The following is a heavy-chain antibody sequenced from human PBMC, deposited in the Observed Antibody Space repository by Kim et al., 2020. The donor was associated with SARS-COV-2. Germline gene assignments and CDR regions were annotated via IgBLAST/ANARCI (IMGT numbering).Heavy chain of an antibody. J-gene: IGHJ3*02. V-gene: IGHV3-48*03. D-gene: IGHD4-17*01. CDR1: GFTFSSYE. CDR2: IDLRGSTI. CDR3: ARDDYGGNYFVDGLDM. Sequence: GGSLRLSCAASGFTFSSYEMNWVRQAPGKGLEWVSYIDLRGSTIYYADSVKGRFTISRDNAKNSLFLQMDSLSAEDTAMYYCARDDYGGNYFVDGLDMWGRGTMVIVSS.